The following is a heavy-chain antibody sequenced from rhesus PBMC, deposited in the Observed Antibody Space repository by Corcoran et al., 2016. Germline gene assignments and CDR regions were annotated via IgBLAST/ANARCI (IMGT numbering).Heavy chain of an antibody. Sequence: EVQLVESGGGLVQPGGSLRLSCAASGFTFSDYYMSWVRQAPGKGLEWVSAINSGGGSTYYAYSVKGRFTISRDNSKNTLSLQMNSLRAEDTAVYYCAKERYSSGWANFDYWGQGVLVTVSS. CDR2: INSGGGST. CDR1: GFTFSDYY. D-gene: IGHD6-31*01. V-gene: IGHV3S5*01. J-gene: IGHJ4*01. CDR3: AKERYSSGWANFDY.